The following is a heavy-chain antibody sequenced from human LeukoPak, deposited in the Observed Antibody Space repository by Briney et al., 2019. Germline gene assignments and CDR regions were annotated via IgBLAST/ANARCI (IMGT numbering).Heavy chain of an antibody. CDR3: ARGRVGGDFFDY. Sequence: SETLSLTCTASGGSISSYYWSWIRQPPGKGLEWIGYIYYSGSTNYNPSLKSRVTISVDTSKNQFSLKLSSVTAADTAVYYCARGRVGGDFFDYWGQGTLVTVSS. J-gene: IGHJ4*02. CDR2: IYYSGST. CDR1: GGSISSYY. D-gene: IGHD4-17*01. V-gene: IGHV4-59*01.